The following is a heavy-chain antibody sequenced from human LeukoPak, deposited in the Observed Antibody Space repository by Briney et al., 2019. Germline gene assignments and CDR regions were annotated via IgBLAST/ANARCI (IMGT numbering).Heavy chain of an antibody. CDR1: GGSISSSSYY. J-gene: IGHJ4*02. D-gene: IGHD1-20*01. CDR2: IYYSGST. CDR3: ARHYNNWDTPVYFDY. Sequence: PSETLSLTCTVSGGSISSSSYYWGWIRQPPGKGLEWIGSIYYSGSTYYNPPLKSRVTISVDTSKNQFSLKLSSVTAADTAVYYCARHYNNWDTPVYFDYWGQGTLVTVSS. V-gene: IGHV4-39*01.